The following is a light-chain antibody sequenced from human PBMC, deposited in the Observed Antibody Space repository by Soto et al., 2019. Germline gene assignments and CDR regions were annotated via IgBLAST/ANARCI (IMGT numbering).Light chain of an antibody. CDR2: SNN. Sequence: QSVLTQPPSASGTPGQRVTISCSGSSSNIGNNYVYWYQHLPGTAPKLLIYSNNQRPSGVPDRFSASKSGSSASLAISGLRSEDEDDYYCAAWDDSLNMLFGGGTKLTVL. CDR3: AAWDDSLNML. V-gene: IGLV1-47*02. J-gene: IGLJ2*01. CDR1: SSNIGNNY.